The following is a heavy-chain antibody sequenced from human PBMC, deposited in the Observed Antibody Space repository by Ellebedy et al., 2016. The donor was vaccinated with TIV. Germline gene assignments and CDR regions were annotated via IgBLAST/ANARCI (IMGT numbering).Heavy chain of an antibody. J-gene: IGHJ3*02. D-gene: IGHD4-23*01. Sequence: GESLKISXSGSGFSFRDHAMSWFRQAPGKGLEWVSYIGGSTSAMFYADSVKGRFTISRDNAESSLYLLLNSLRAEDTAVYYCAREIGNPRAFDIWGQGTMVTVSS. CDR3: AREIGNPRAFDI. CDR1: GFSFRDHA. CDR2: IGGSTSAM. V-gene: IGHV3-48*01.